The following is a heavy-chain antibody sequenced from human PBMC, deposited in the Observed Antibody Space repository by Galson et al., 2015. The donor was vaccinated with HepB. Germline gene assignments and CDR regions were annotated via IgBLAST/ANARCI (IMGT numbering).Heavy chain of an antibody. CDR3: TREKDTAPPTPDY. J-gene: IGHJ4*02. CDR2: IRSKAYGGTT. D-gene: IGHD5-18*01. CDR1: GFTFGDYA. V-gene: IGHV3-49*03. Sequence: SLRLSCAASGFTFGDYAMSWFRQAPGKGLEWVGFIRSKAYGGTTEYAASVKGRFTISRDDSKSIAYLQMNSLKTEDTAVYYCTREKDTAPPTPDYWGQGTLFTVSS.